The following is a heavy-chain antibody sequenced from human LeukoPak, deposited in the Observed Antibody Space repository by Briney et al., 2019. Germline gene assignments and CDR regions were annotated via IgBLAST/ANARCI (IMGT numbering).Heavy chain of an antibody. Sequence: QTGGSLRLSCAASGFTFSNYAMHWVRQAPGKGLEWVAVISYDGTHKYSADSVRGRFTISRDNSKNTLHLQMNSLRTEDTATYYCARELAGIRGWYFDLWGRGTLVTVSS. CDR3: ARELAGIRGWYFDL. V-gene: IGHV3-30*04. CDR2: ISYDGTHK. J-gene: IGHJ2*01. CDR1: GFTFSNYA. D-gene: IGHD3-10*01.